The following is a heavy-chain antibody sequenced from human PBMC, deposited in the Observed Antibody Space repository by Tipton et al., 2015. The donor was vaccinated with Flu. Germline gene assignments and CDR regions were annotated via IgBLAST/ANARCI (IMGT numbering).Heavy chain of an antibody. CDR1: GFTFSSYS. CDR3: VREADGFDI. CDR2: ISSSSSTI. Sequence: AVSGFTFSSYSMNWVRQAPGKGLEWVSYISSSSSTIYYADSVKGRFTISRDNAKNSLYLQMNSLRDEDTAVYYCVREADGFDIWGQGTMVTVSS. V-gene: IGHV3-48*02. J-gene: IGHJ3*02.